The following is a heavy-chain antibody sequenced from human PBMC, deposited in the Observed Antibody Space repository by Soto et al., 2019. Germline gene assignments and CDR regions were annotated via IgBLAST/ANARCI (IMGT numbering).Heavy chain of an antibody. J-gene: IGHJ6*03. CDR2: IKSKTDGGTT. Sequence: GGSLRLSCAASGFTFSNAWMSWVRQAPGKGLEWVGRIKSKTDGGTTDYAAPVKGRFTISRDDSKNTLYLQMNSLKTEDTAVYYCTTADCSGGSCYSSYYYMDVWGKGTTVTVSS. CDR1: GFTFSNAW. CDR3: TTADCSGGSCYSSYYYMDV. V-gene: IGHV3-15*01. D-gene: IGHD2-15*01.